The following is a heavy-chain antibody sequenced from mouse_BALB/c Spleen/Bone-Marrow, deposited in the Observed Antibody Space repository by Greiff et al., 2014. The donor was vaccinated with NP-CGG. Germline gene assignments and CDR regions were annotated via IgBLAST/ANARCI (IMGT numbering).Heavy chain of an antibody. CDR3: ARYAMDY. CDR2: IWAGGSA. V-gene: IGHV2-9*02. CDR1: GFSLTTYG. Sequence: QVQLKDSGPGLGAPSQSLSITFTVSGFSLTTYGVHWVCQPPGNGLEWLGVIWAGGSANYNSALMSRLSISKDNSKSQVFLKMNSLQTDDTAMYYCARYAMDYWGQGTSVTVSS. J-gene: IGHJ4*01.